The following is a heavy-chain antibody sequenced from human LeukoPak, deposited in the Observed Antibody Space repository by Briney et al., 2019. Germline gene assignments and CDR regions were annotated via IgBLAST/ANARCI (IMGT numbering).Heavy chain of an antibody. Sequence: GSLRLSCEASGFTFGSHAMYWVRQAPGKGLEWVAGIFGSGGSPHYADSVKGRFTISRDNAKNTLYLQMNSLRAEDTAVYYCARASPYCSGGSCSYYFDYWGQGTLVTVSS. CDR2: IFGSGGSP. J-gene: IGHJ4*02. CDR1: GFTFGSHA. V-gene: IGHV3-23*01. CDR3: ARASPYCSGGSCSYYFDY. D-gene: IGHD2-15*01.